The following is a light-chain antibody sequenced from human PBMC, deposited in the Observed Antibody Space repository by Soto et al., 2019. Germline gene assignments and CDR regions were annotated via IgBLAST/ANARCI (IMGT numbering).Light chain of an antibody. CDR1: QNISSY. CDR2: GAS. CDR3: QQYGSSLSIT. J-gene: IGKJ5*01. V-gene: IGKV3-20*01. Sequence: IVLTQSPATLSLSPGKRATLSCRASQNISSYLIWYQQKPGQAPRLLIYGASSRATGIPDRFSGSGSGTDFTLTISRLEPEDFAVYYCQQYGSSLSITFGQGTRLEIK.